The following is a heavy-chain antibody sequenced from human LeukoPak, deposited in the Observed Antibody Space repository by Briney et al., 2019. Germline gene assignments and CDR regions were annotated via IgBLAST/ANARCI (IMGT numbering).Heavy chain of an antibody. J-gene: IGHJ4*02. D-gene: IGHD3-10*01. V-gene: IGHV3-23*01. CDR1: GFAFSSYA. Sequence: GGSLRLSCAASGFAFSSYAMSWVRQAPGKGLEWVSAISGSGGSTYYADSVKGRFTISRDNSKNTLYLQMNSLRAEDTAVYYCAKATGVLRFYYFDYWGQGTLVTVSS. CDR2: ISGSGGST. CDR3: AKATGVLRFYYFDY.